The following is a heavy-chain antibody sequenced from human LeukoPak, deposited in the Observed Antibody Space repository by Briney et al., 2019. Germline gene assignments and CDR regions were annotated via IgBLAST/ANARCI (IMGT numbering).Heavy chain of an antibody. CDR2: IWYDGSNK. D-gene: IGHD3-10*01. CDR3: ARDREVRGVISSFFDY. V-gene: IGHV3-33*01. J-gene: IGHJ4*02. CDR1: GFTFSSYG. Sequence: GGSLRLSCAASGFTFSSYGMHWVRQAPSKGLEWVAVIWYDGSNKYYADSVKGRFTISRDNSKNTLYLQMNSLRAEDTAVYYCARDREVRGVISSFFDYWGQGTLVTVSS.